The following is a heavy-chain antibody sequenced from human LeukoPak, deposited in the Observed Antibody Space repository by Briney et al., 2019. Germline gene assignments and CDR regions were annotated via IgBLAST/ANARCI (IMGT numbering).Heavy chain of an antibody. V-gene: IGHV4-4*07. CDR1: GGSISSYY. Sequence: PSETLSLTCTVSGGSISSYYWSWIRQPPGKGLEWIGRIYTSGSTNYNPSLKSRVTMSVDTSKNQFSLKLSSVTAADTAVYYCARQGYYYDSSSYYSGWFDPWGQGTLVTVSS. D-gene: IGHD3-22*01. CDR3: ARQGYYYDSSSYYSGWFDP. J-gene: IGHJ5*02. CDR2: IYTSGST.